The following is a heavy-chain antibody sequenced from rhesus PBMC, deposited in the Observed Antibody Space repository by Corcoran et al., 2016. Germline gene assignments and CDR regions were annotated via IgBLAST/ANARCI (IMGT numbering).Heavy chain of an antibody. J-gene: IGHJ4*01. CDR2: IDCKSAGT. CDR3: ARLHSSGWSCFDY. Sequence: QLPLQESGPGRVKPSETLSLTCAVSGGSISGYYWRWFRQPPGQGLEWIGNIDCKSAGTNYNPSLKSRVTISKDTSKNQFSLKLSSVTAADTAVYYCARLHSSGWSCFDYWGQGVLVTVSS. CDR1: GGSISGYY. V-gene: IGHV4-81*01. D-gene: IGHD6S26*01.